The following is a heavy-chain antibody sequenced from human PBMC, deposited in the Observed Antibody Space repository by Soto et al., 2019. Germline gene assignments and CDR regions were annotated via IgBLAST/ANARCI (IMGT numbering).Heavy chain of an antibody. CDR3: AKDCDRAGDY. Sequence: GGSLRLSCAASGFTFSNYVMSWVRQAPGKGLEWVSSISGTGVSTYYADSVKGRFTISRDPSKNTLYLQMNSLRDDDTALYYCAKDCDRAGDYWGQGTLVTVSS. V-gene: IGHV3-23*01. CDR2: ISGTGVST. CDR1: GFTFSNYV. J-gene: IGHJ4*02. D-gene: IGHD3-22*01.